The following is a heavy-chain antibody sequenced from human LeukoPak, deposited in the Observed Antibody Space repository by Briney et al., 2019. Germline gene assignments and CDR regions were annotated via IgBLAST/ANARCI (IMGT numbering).Heavy chain of an antibody. CDR3: ARRGGSSGWYYFDY. V-gene: IGHV4-39*01. Sequence: SETLSLTCTVSGGSISSSSYYWGWIRQPPGKGLEWIGSIYYSGSTYYNPSLKSRATISVVTSKNQFSLKLSSVTAADTAVYYCARRGGSSGWYYFDYWGQGTLVTVSS. D-gene: IGHD6-19*01. CDR1: GGSISSSSYY. J-gene: IGHJ4*02. CDR2: IYYSGST.